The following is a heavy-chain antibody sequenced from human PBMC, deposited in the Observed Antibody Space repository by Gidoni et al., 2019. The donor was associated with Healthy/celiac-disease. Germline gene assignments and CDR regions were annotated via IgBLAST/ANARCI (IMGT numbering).Heavy chain of an antibody. D-gene: IGHD3-3*01. V-gene: IGHV3-9*01. CDR3: AKDMPPYDFWSGYGMDV. Sequence: EVQLVESGGGLVQPGRSLRLSCEASGFTFDDYAMHWVRQAPGKGLEWVSGISWNSGSIGYADSVKGRFTISRDNAKNSLYLQMNSLRAEDTALYYCAKDMPPYDFWSGYGMDVWGQGTTVTVSS. CDR2: ISWNSGSI. J-gene: IGHJ6*02. CDR1: GFTFDDYA.